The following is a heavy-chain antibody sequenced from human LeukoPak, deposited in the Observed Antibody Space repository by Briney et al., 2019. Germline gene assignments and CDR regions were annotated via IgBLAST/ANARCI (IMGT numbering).Heavy chain of an antibody. D-gene: IGHD3-22*01. Sequence: PGGSLRLSRAASGFTFSSYAMHWVRQAPGKGLEWVALISYDGRNTYFVDSVKGRFTISRDNSKNTLYLQMNSLRAEDTAMYYCAKDGFAHYDSSGYADYWGQGTLVTVSS. CDR3: AKDGFAHYDSSGYADY. V-gene: IGHV3-30*04. J-gene: IGHJ4*02. CDR2: ISYDGRNT. CDR1: GFTFSSYA.